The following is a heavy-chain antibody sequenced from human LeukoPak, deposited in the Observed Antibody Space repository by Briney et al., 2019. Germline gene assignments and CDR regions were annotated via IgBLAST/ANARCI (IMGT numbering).Heavy chain of an antibody. CDR3: AREAPNCSGGSCYS. V-gene: IGHV4-31*03. CDR1: GGSISSGGYH. J-gene: IGHJ4*02. Sequence: SETLSLTCTVSGGSISSGGYHWSWIRQHPGKGLEWIGYIYYSGSTYYNPSLQSRVTISVDTSKNQFSLKLSSVTAADTAVYYCAREAPNCSGGSCYSWGQGTLVTVSS. CDR2: IYYSGST. D-gene: IGHD2-15*01.